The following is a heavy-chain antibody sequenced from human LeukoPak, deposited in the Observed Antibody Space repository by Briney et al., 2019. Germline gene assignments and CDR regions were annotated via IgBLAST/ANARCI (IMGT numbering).Heavy chain of an antibody. CDR1: GYTFTGYY. J-gene: IGHJ3*02. D-gene: IGHD6-19*01. Sequence: ASVKVSCKASGYTFTGYYMHWVRQAPGQGLEWMGWISAYNGNTNYAQKLQGRVTMTTDTSTSTAYMELRSLRSDDTAVYYCARDPGWDDAFDIWGQGTMVTVSS. CDR2: ISAYNGNT. V-gene: IGHV1-18*04. CDR3: ARDPGWDDAFDI.